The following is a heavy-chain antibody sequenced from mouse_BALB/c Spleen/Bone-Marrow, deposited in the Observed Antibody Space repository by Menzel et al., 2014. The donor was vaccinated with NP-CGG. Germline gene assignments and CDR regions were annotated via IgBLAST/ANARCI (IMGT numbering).Heavy chain of an antibody. CDR3: AREDYYYGSGRAWFAY. J-gene: IGHJ3*01. CDR2: IYPGDGST. V-gene: IGHV1S56*01. Sequence: VQLQQSGPELVKPGASVKMSCKASGYTFTSYFIHWVKQRPGQGLEWIGWIYPGDGSTKYNEKFKGKTTLTADKSSSTAYMLLSCLTSEDSAIYFCAREDYYYGSGRAWFAYWGQGTLVTVSA. CDR1: GYTFTSYF. D-gene: IGHD1-1*01.